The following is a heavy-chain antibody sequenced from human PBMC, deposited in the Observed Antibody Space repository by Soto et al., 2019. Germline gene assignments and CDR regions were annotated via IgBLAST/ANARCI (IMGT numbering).Heavy chain of an antibody. CDR2: IYYSGST. CDR1: GGSIRSGDYY. CDR3: ARVDYYGSGSYNYYGMDV. Sequence: PSETLSLTCTVSGGSIRSGDYYWSWIRQPPGKGLEWIGFIYYSGSTYYNPSLKSRVTISVDTSKNQFSLKLSSVTAADTAVYYCARVDYYGSGSYNYYGMDVWGQGTTVTAP. J-gene: IGHJ6*02. V-gene: IGHV4-30-4*01. D-gene: IGHD3-10*01.